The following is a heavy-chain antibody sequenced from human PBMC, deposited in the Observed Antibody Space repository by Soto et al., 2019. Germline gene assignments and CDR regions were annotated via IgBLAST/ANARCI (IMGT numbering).Heavy chain of an antibody. J-gene: IGHJ5*02. Sequence: GASVKVSCKASGYSFTGYYIYWVRQAPGQGLEWMGWINPDSGGTNYAQNFQGRVTMTRDTSISTVYMELTRLTSDDTAMYYCARPYCSSIGCHGWFPPCGQGTQVTVSS. CDR3: ARPYCSSIGCHGWFPP. CDR1: GYSFTGYY. D-gene: IGHD2-2*01. V-gene: IGHV1-2*02. CDR2: INPDSGGT.